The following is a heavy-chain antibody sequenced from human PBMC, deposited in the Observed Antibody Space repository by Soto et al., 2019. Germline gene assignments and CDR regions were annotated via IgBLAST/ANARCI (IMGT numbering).Heavy chain of an antibody. J-gene: IGHJ6*02. Sequence: PGRSLRLPCAASGFTFSDYYMSWLRQAPGKGLDWVSYISSSGSTIYYADSVKGRFTISRDNAKNSLYLQMNSLRAEDTAVYYCARFVLVPAAIGYYYYGMDVWGQGTTVTVSS. CDR2: ISSSGSTI. D-gene: IGHD2-2*02. CDR3: ARFVLVPAAIGYYYYGMDV. V-gene: IGHV3-11*01. CDR1: GFTFSDYY.